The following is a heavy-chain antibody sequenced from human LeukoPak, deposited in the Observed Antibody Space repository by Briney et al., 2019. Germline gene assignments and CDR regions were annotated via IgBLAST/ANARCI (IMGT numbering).Heavy chain of an antibody. J-gene: IGHJ4*02. V-gene: IGHV3-53*01. CDR2: SGGTT. D-gene: IGHD6-19*01. CDR3: AKDLGWYFDY. CDR1: GFTVSSNY. Sequence: GGSLRLSCAASGFTVSSNYMTWVRQAPGKGLEWVSYSGGTTYYADSVKGRFTISRDNSKNTLYLRMNSLRAEDTAVYYCAKDLGWYFDYWGQGILVTVSS.